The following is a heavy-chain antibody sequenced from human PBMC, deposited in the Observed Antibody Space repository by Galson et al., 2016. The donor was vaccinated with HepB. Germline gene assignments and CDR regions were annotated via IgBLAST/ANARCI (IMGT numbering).Heavy chain of an antibody. Sequence: VKVSCKVSGYTFTDYYLHWVQQAPGKGLEWMGLVDPENGETIYAETFQGRVTITADTSTDTSYMELSSLRSEDTAVYYCSTEVRLISMGRPNWFDPGGQGTLVTVSS. CDR1: GYTFTDYY. CDR3: STEVRLISMGRPNWFDP. V-gene: IGHV1-69-2*01. J-gene: IGHJ5*02. D-gene: IGHD3-10*01. CDR2: VDPENGET.